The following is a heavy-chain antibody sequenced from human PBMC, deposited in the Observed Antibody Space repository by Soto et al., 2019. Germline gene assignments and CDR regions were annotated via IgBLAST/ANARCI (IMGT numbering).Heavy chain of an antibody. D-gene: IGHD3-16*02. CDR2: IIPIFGTA. Sequence: SVKVSCKASGGTFSSYAISWVRQAPGQGLEWMGGIIPIFGTANYAQKFQGRVTITADESTSTAYMELSSLRSEDTAVYYCARDTLSDYVWGSYRLWGQGTLVTVSS. J-gene: IGHJ4*02. CDR3: ARDTLSDYVWGSYRL. CDR1: GGTFSSYA. V-gene: IGHV1-69*13.